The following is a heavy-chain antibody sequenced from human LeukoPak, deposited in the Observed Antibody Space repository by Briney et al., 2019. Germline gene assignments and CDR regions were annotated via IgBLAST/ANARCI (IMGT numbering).Heavy chain of an antibody. CDR3: AKSMNVFVGRAAGIDY. D-gene: IGHD2-2*01. V-gene: IGHV3-20*04. J-gene: IGHJ4*02. Sequence: GGSLRLSCAASGFTLDEYGMSSVPQAPGKGLEWVAGIHWNGGSTPYADSVKGRFTIPRDNAQNSLYLQINSRRAEDTAFYFFAKSMNVFVGRAAGIDYWGQGTLVSVSS. CDR1: GFTLDEYG. CDR2: IHWNGGST.